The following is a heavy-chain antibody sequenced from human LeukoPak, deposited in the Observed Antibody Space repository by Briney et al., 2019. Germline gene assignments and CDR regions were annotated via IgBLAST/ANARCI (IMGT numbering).Heavy chain of an antibody. V-gene: IGHV3-13*01. CDR3: ATGRSSGWSYAFDI. CDR2: IGTLADT. Sequence: VGSLRLSCAASGLTFSRHDMHWVRQVTGKGLEWVSAIGTLADTFYSDSVKGRFTISRENAKNSLYLQMNSLRVGDTAVYYCATGRSSGWSYAFDIWGRGTMVTVSS. J-gene: IGHJ3*02. CDR1: GLTFSRHD. D-gene: IGHD6-19*01.